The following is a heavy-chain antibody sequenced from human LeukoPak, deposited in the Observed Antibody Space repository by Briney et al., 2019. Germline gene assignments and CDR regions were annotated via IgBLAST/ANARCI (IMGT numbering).Heavy chain of an antibody. CDR2: MNPNSGGT. Sequence: ASVKVSCKASGYTFTSYDINWVRQATGQGLEWMGWMNPNSGGTNYAQKFQGRVTMTRDTSISTAYMELSRLRSDDTAVYYCARVGDSDAFDIWGQGTMVTVSS. J-gene: IGHJ3*02. CDR1: GYTFTSYD. D-gene: IGHD2-21*02. V-gene: IGHV1-2*02. CDR3: ARVGDSDAFDI.